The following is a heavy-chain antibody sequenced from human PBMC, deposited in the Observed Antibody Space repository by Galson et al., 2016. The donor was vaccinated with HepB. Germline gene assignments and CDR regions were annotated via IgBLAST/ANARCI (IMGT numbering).Heavy chain of an antibody. Sequence: SLRLSCAVSGFIFDDYAMHWVRQTPGKGLEWVSGISWNSDKIAYADSVKGRFIVSRDNAKNTLYLQMNSLRAEDTAVYYCAREAGDCSSNSCYGIEEAGELPDWGQGTLVTVSS. V-gene: IGHV3-9*01. CDR3: AREAGDCSSNSCYGIEEAGELPD. CDR2: ISWNSDKI. D-gene: IGHD2-2*01. CDR1: GFIFDDYA. J-gene: IGHJ4*02.